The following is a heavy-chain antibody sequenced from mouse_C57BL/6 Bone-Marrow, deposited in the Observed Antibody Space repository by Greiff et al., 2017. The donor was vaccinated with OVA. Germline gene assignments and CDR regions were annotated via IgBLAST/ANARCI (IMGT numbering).Heavy chain of an antibody. CDR3: ASGDGNYRYFDY. CDR1: GYTFTSYG. V-gene: IGHV1-81*01. D-gene: IGHD2-1*01. CDR2: IYPRSGNT. Sequence: QVQLQQSGAELARPGASVKLSCKASGYTFTSYGISWVKQRTGQGLEWIGEIYPRSGNTYYNEKFKGKATLTADKSSSTAYMELRSLTSEDSAVYFCASGDGNYRYFDYWGQGTTLTVSS. J-gene: IGHJ2*01.